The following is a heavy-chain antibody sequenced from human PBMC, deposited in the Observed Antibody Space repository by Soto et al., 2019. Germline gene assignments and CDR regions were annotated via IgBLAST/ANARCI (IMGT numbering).Heavy chain of an antibody. Sequence: QLQLQESGSGLVKPSQTLSLTCAVSGGSISSGGYSWSWIRQPPGKGLEWIGYIYHSGSTYYNPSRNGQVTLSVDRAKNQFSLKLSSVTAADTAVYYCARAGGLGAVAVDYWGQGTLVTVSS. J-gene: IGHJ4*02. CDR2: IYHSGST. D-gene: IGHD6-19*01. V-gene: IGHV4-30-2*01. CDR3: ARAGGLGAVAVDY. CDR1: GGSISSGGYS.